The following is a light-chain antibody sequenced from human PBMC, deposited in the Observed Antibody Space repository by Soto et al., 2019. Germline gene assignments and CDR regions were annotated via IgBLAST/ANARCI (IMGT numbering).Light chain of an antibody. CDR1: SSNIGAGYD. J-gene: IGLJ1*01. Sequence: QSVLAQPPSVSGAPGQRVTISCTGSSSNIGAGYDVHWYQQLPGTAPKLLIYGSSNRPSGVPDRFSGSRSGTSASLAITGLQAEDEADYYCQSYDSSVSGCVFGNGTKVTVL. CDR3: QSYDSSVSGCV. CDR2: GSS. V-gene: IGLV1-40*01.